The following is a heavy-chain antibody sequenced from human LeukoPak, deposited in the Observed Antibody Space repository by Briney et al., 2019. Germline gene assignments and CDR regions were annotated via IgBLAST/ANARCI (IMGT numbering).Heavy chain of an antibody. CDR2: IKQDGSDK. CDR3: AEGVRLGH. V-gene: IGHV3-7*01. J-gene: IGHJ4*02. CDR1: GVTFSSYW. D-gene: IGHD5-12*01. Sequence: PGGSLRLSCAVYGVTFSSYWMSWVRQAPGKGREWVANIKQDGSDKYYLDSVKGRFTTSRDNANNSLYLQMNSLIAEDAHVYYCAEGVRLGHWGQGTLVTVSS.